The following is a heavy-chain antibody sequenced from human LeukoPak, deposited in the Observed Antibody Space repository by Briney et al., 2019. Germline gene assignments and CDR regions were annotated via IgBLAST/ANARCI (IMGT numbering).Heavy chain of an antibody. J-gene: IGHJ4*02. Sequence: PGGSLRLSCAASGFTFSSYSMIWVRQAPGKGLEWVSYISSSSSTIYYAASVKGRFTISRDNAKNSLYLQMNSLRAEDTAVYYCARAVGYCSSSICYRFDYWGQGTLVTVSS. CDR1: GFTFSSYS. D-gene: IGHD2-2*01. CDR3: ARAVGYCSSSICYRFDY. V-gene: IGHV3-48*01. CDR2: ISSSSSTI.